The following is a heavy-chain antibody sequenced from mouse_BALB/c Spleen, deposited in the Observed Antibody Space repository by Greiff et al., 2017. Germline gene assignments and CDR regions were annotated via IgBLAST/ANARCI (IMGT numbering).Heavy chain of an antibody. CDR3: ARHELGYFDY. J-gene: IGHJ2*01. CDR1: GFAFSSYD. V-gene: IGHV5-12-1*01. D-gene: IGHD4-1*01. CDR2: ISSGGGST. Sequence: EVKVEESGGGLVKPGGSLKLSCAASGFAFSSYDMSWVRQTPEKRLEWVAYISSGGGSTYYPDTVKGRFTISRDNAKNTLYLQMSSLKSEDTAMYYCARHELGYFDYWGQGTTLTVSS.